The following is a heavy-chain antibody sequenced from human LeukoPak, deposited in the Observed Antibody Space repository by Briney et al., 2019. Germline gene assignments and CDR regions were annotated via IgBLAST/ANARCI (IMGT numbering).Heavy chain of an antibody. V-gene: IGHV3-11*01. D-gene: IGHD6-13*01. CDR1: GFTFSDYY. CDR3: VRVPGQIIAAAGTIWFDP. Sequence: GGSLRLSCAASGFTFSDYYMSWIRQAPGKGLEWVSYISSSGSTIYYADSVKGRFTISRDNAKNSLYLQMNSLRAEDTAVYYCVRVPGQIIAAAGTIWFDPWGQGTLVTVSS. CDR2: ISSSGSTI. J-gene: IGHJ5*02.